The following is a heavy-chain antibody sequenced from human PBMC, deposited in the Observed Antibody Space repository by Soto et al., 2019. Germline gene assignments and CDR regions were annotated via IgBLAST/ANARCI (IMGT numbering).Heavy chain of an antibody. D-gene: IGHD6-19*01. V-gene: IGHV1-58*01. CDR3: AALPEGETSGWYYYYGMHV. CDR1: GFTFTSSA. J-gene: IGHJ6*02. CDR2: IVVGSGNT. Sequence: SVKVSCKASGFTFTSSAVQWVRQARGQRLEWIGWIVVGSGNTNYAQKFQERVTITRDMSTSTAYMELSSLRAEDTAVYYCAALPEGETSGWYYYYGMHVWGQGTTLTVSS.